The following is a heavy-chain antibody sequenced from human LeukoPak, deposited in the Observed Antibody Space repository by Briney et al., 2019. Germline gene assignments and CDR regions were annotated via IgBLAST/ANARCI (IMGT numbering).Heavy chain of an antibody. V-gene: IGHV4-34*01. J-gene: IGHJ4*02. CDR1: GGSFSDYY. D-gene: IGHD6-13*01. Sequence: SETLSLTCAVYGGSFSDYYWNWIRQPPGKGLEWIGEINHSGSTNYNPSLKSRVTISVDTSKNQFSLKLSSVTAADTAVYYCARSSSWETWFDYWGQGTLVTVSS. CDR3: ARSSSWETWFDY. CDR2: INHSGST.